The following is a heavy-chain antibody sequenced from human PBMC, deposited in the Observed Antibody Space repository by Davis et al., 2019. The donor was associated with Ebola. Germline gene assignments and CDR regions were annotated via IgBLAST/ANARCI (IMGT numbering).Heavy chain of an antibody. J-gene: IGHJ6*03. CDR3: AGGSTFYYYMNM. CDR2: IGSDGGSA. Sequence: PGGSLRLSCEASGFTFSTHWMHWVRQAPGKGLVWVSRIGSDGGSASYADSVRGRFTISRDNAKNSVFLQMNSLRHEDTALYYCAGGSTFYYYMNMWGKGTTVTVSS. V-gene: IGHV3-74*01. CDR1: GFTFSTHW.